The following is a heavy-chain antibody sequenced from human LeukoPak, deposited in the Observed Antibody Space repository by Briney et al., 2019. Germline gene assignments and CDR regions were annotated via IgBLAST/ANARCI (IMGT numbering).Heavy chain of an antibody. CDR1: GFTFSGSG. V-gene: IGHV3-21*01. CDR3: ARKTPQDY. J-gene: IGHJ4*02. CDR2: ISSSSGYI. Sequence: NPRGSLRLSCAASGFTFSGSGTNWVRPAPGKGLEWGSSISSSSGYIYYADSVKGRFTISRDNAKNSRYLQRNSLRAEDTAVYYCARKTPQDYWGQGTLVTVSS.